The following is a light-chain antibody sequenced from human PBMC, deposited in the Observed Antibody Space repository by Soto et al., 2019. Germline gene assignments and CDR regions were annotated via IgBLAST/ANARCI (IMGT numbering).Light chain of an antibody. CDR3: QQRSNWPLT. CDR1: QSVSSY. V-gene: IGKV3-11*01. Sequence: EMVLTQSPATLSLYPRERATLSCRASQSVSSYLAWYQQKPGQAPRLLIDDATNRATGIPARFSGSGSGTDFTLTISSLEPEDFAVYYCQQRSNWPLTFGGGTTVDIK. J-gene: IGKJ4*01. CDR2: DAT.